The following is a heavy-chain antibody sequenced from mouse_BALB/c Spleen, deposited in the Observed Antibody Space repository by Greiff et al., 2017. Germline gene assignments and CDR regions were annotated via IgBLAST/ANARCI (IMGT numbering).Heavy chain of an antibody. Sequence: LVESGPELGKPGASVKISCKASGYSFTGYNMYWVKQSHRKSLEWIGYIDPYNGGTSYNQKSKGKATLTVDKSSSTAYMHLNSLTSEDSAIYYCARGYYGNYAMDYWGQGTSVTVSS. J-gene: IGHJ4*01. D-gene: IGHD2-1*01. CDR1: GYSFTGYN. CDR2: IDPYNGGT. V-gene: IGHV1S135*01. CDR3: ARGYYGNYAMDY.